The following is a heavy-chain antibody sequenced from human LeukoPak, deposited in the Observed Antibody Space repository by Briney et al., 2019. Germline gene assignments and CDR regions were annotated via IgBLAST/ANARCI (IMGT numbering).Heavy chain of an antibody. CDR2: IYYSGST. J-gene: IGHJ4*02. CDR1: GGSISSGGYY. V-gene: IGHV4-31*03. D-gene: IGHD2-2*01. Sequence: KPTETLSLTCTVSGGSISSGGYYWSWIRQHPGKGLEWIGYIYYSGSTYYNPSLKSRVTISVDTSKNQFSLKLSSVTAADTAVYYCARALGYCSSTSCYEFDYWGQGTLVTVSS. CDR3: ARALGYCSSTSCYEFDY.